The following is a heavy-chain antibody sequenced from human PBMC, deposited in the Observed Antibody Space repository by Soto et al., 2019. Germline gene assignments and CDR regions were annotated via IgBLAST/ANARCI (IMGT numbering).Heavy chain of an antibody. CDR2: ISAYNGDT. V-gene: IGHV1-18*01. CDR3: ARDQGAGQYGMDV. Sequence: QVQLVQSGAEVKTPGASVKVSCKASSYTFTSYGVSWVRQAPGQGLEWMGWISAYNGDTNYAQKVQGRVTMTTDTSATTTYMELRSLRPDDTAVYYCARDQGAGQYGMDVWGQGTTVTVSS. J-gene: IGHJ6*02. CDR1: SYTFTSYG.